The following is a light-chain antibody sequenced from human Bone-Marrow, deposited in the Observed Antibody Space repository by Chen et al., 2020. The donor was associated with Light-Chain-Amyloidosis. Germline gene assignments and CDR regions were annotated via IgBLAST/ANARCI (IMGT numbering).Light chain of an antibody. CDR2: GAS. Sequence: EIVMTHTPSTLFASPGERATLSCRASQSVSSNLAWYQQKPGQAPKLLIYGASTRATGIPARCSGSGSGTGFTLTISSLQSEDFAVYYCQQYNDWPPWTFGQGTKVEIK. CDR3: QQYNDWPPWT. CDR1: QSVSSN. V-gene: IGKV3-15*01. J-gene: IGKJ1*01.